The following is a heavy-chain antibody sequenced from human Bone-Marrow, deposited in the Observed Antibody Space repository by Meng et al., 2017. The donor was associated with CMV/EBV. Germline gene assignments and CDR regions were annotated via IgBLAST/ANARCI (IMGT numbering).Heavy chain of an antibody. CDR2: ISSSGSTI. J-gene: IGHJ4*02. V-gene: IGHV3-11*04. CDR3: AKALLASTSFNY. D-gene: IGHD2-2*01. CDR1: GFTFSDYY. Sequence: GESLKISCAASGFTFSDYYMSWIRQAPGKGLEWVSYISSSGSTIYYADSVKGRFTISRDNAKNSLYLQMNSLRAEDTAVYYCAKALLASTSFNYWGQGTLVTVSS.